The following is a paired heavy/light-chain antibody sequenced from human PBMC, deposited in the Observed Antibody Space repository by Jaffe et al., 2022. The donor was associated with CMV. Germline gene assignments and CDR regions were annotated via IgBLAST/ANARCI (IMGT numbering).Heavy chain of an antibody. CDR1: GYTFTTYW. D-gene: IGHD6-13*01. CDR2: IDPSDSLT. Sequence: EVQLVQSGAEVRKPGESLRISCQGSGYTFTTYWINWVRQMPGKGLEWMGRIDPSDSLTHYNPSFQGHVSISADRSISTAYLQWSSLRASDTAMYYCARHSSGVSPFSNKYGVKRDDGFDVWGQGTLVAV. V-gene: IGHV5-10-1*03. J-gene: IGHJ3*01. CDR3: ARHSSGVSPFSNKYGVKRDDGFDV.
Light chain of an antibody. V-gene: IGKV1-5*03. CDR2: KAS. Sequence: DIQMTQSPSTLSASVGDRVTITCRASQSIGNSLAWYQQEPGKAPKLLIYKASSLGSGVPSRFSGSGSGTEFTLTISSLQPDDFATYYCHQYKSFSTFGQGTKVEFK. CDR1: QSIGNS. CDR3: HQYKSFST. J-gene: IGKJ1*01.